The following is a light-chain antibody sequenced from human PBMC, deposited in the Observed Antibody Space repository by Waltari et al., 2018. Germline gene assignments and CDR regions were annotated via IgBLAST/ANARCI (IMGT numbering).Light chain of an antibody. CDR3: QKYNSEGFT. J-gene: IGKJ3*01. CDR2: TAS. V-gene: IGKV1-27*01. Sequence: DIQMTQSPSSLSASVGDRVTITCRASQGISNYLAWYQQKPGKVPKLLIYTASTLQSGIPSRFSGSGSGTDFNLTIRSLQPEDVATYYCQKYNSEGFTFGPGTKVDIK. CDR1: QGISNY.